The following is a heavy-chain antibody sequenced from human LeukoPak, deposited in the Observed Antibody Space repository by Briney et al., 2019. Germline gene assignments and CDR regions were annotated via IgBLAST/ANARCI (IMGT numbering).Heavy chain of an antibody. CDR1: GGSISSYY. D-gene: IGHD3-10*01. CDR3: AKDLVYGSGTIDAFDI. J-gene: IGHJ3*02. Sequence: SETLSLTCTVSGGSISSYYWSWIRQPPGKGLEWIGYIYYSGSTNYNPSLKSRVTISLDTSKTQFSLKLSSVTAADTAVYYCAKDLVYGSGTIDAFDIWGQGTMVTVSS. V-gene: IGHV4-59*01. CDR2: IYYSGST.